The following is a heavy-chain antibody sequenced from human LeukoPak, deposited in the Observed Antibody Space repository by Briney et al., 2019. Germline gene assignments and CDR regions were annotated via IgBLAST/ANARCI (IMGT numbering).Heavy chain of an antibody. CDR2: INPSGGST. V-gene: IGHV1-46*01. CDR3: ARVVRGPDAFDI. J-gene: IGHJ3*02. D-gene: IGHD3-10*02. CDR1: GYTFTSYY. Sequence: ASVKVSCKASGYTFTSYYMHWVRQAPGQGLEWMGIINPSGGSTSYAQKFQGRVTMTRDTSTSTAYMELSSLRSEDTAVYYCARVVRGPDAFDIWGQGTMVTVSS.